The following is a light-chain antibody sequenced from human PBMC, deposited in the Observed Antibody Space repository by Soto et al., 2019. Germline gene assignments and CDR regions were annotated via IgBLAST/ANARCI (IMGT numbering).Light chain of an antibody. CDR1: QGISTY. J-gene: IGKJ1*01. CDR2: AAS. CDR3: QNYDGGPWT. V-gene: IGKV1-27*01. Sequence: DIQMTQSPSSLSASVGDRVTITCRASQGISTYLVWYQQKPGTVPKLLIFAASTWHSGVPSRFSGSGSGTDFTLTISSLQPEDVATYYCQNYDGGPWTFGQGTKVEIK.